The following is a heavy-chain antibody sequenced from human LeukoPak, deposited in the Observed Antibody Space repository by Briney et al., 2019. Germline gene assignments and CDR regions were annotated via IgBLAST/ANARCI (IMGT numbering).Heavy chain of an antibody. V-gene: IGHV3-30*18. CDR2: ISYDGSNK. CDR3: AKDLPTYYDFWSGYYIWDDAFDI. D-gene: IGHD3-3*01. CDR1: GFTFSSYG. Sequence: GGSLRLSCAASGFTFSSYGMHWVRQAPGKGLEWVAVISYDGSNKYYADSVKGRFTISRDNSKNTLYLQMNSLRAEDTAVHYCAKDLPTYYDFWSGYYIWDDAFDIWGQGTMVTVSS. J-gene: IGHJ3*02.